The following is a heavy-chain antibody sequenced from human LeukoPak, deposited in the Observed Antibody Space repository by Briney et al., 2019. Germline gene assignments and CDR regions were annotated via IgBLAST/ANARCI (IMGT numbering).Heavy chain of an antibody. V-gene: IGHV3-23*01. Sequence: PGRSLRLSCAASGFTFSSYAMSWVRQAPGKGLEWVSAISGSGGSTYYADSVKGRFTISRDNSKNTLYLQMNSLRAEDTAVYYCAKIIQLWLGYFDYWGQGTLVTVSS. J-gene: IGHJ4*02. D-gene: IGHD5-18*01. CDR3: AKIIQLWLGYFDY. CDR2: ISGSGGST. CDR1: GFTFSSYA.